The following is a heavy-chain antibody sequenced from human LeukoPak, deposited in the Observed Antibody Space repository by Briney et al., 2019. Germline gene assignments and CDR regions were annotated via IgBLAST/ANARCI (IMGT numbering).Heavy chain of an antibody. J-gene: IGHJ4*02. Sequence: ASVKVSCKASGGTFSSYAISWVRQAPGHGLEWMGGIIPIFGTAKYAQKFQGRVTITTDESTSTAYMELSSLRSEDTAVYYCARGYSGYVPFDYWGQGTLVTVSS. D-gene: IGHD5-12*01. V-gene: IGHV1-69*05. CDR2: IIPIFGTA. CDR1: GGTFSSYA. CDR3: ARGYSGYVPFDY.